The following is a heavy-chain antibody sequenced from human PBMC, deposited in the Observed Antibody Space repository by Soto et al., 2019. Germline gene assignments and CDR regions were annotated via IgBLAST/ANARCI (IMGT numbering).Heavy chain of an antibody. V-gene: IGHV4-34*01. CDR3: ARGPKGKYSYGPRQYYFDY. D-gene: IGHD5-18*01. CDR1: GGSISNYY. Sequence: PSETLSLTCTVSGGSISNYYWSWIRQPPGKGLEWIGEINHSGSTNYNPSLKSRVTISVDTSKNQFSLKLSSVTAADTAVYYCARGPKGKYSYGPRQYYFDYWGQGTLVTVSS. J-gene: IGHJ4*02. CDR2: INHSGST.